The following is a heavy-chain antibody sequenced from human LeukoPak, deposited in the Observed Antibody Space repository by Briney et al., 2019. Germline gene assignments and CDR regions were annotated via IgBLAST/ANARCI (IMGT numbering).Heavy chain of an antibody. J-gene: IGHJ4*02. V-gene: IGHV3-11*01. Sequence: GGSLRLSCAASGFTFSTYWMSWVRQAPGKGLEWVSYISTSGSTIYYADSLKGRFTISRDNAKNSLYLQMNSLRAEDTAVYYCARDRGRYYYGSGSYYPDYWGQGTLVTVSS. D-gene: IGHD3-10*01. CDR1: GFTFSTYW. CDR3: ARDRGRYYYGSGSYYPDY. CDR2: ISTSGSTI.